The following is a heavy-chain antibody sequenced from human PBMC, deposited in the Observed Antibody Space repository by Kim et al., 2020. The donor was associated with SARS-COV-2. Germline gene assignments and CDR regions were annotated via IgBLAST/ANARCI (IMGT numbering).Heavy chain of an antibody. Sequence: SETLSLTCTVSGGSISSGVYFWSWIRQHPGKGLEWIGYMYSSGSTFYNPSLKSRVTISQDTSKNEFSMKLSSVTAADTAVYYCARDTGNYFDYWGQGTLVTVSS. CDR1: GGSISSGVYF. CDR2: MYSSGST. J-gene: IGHJ4*02. D-gene: IGHD4-17*01. V-gene: IGHV4-31*03. CDR3: ARDTGNYFDY.